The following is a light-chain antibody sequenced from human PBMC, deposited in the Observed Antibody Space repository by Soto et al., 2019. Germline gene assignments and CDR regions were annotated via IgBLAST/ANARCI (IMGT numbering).Light chain of an antibody. CDR3: AAWDDSLSGVV. CDR1: SSNIGSNY. J-gene: IGLJ2*01. Sequence: QAVVTQPPSASGTPGQRVTISCSGSSSNIGSNYVFWYQHLPGTAPKLLIYRNNQRPSGVPDRFSGSKSGTSASLAISGLRYEDDTDYYCAAWDDSLSGVVFGGGTKLTVL. CDR2: RNN. V-gene: IGLV1-47*01.